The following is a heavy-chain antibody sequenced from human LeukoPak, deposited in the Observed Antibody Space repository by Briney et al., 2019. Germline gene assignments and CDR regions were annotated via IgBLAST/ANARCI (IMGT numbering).Heavy chain of an antibody. V-gene: IGHV1-2*02. Sequence: ASVKVSCKASGYTFTGYYMHWVRQAPGQGLEWMGWVNPDSGATNYAQKFQGRVTMTRDTSISTAYMELSRLTSDDTAIYYCARDYRGVGSGSPSGFDSWGQGTLVTVSS. D-gene: IGHD3-10*01. CDR1: GYTFTGYY. CDR3: ARDYRGVGSGSPSGFDS. CDR2: VNPDSGAT. J-gene: IGHJ4*02.